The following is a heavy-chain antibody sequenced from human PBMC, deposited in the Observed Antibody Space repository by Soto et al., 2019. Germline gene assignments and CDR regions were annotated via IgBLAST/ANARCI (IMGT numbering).Heavy chain of an antibody. V-gene: IGHV1-69*02. D-gene: IGHD4-17*01. J-gene: IGHJ3*02. CDR1: GGTFSSYT. CDR2: IIPILGIA. CDR3: ARRGDDYGDYGGDDAFDI. Sequence: QVQLVQSGAEVKKPGSSVKVSCKASGGTFSSYTISWVRQAPGQGLEWMGRIIPILGIANYAQKFQGRVTITADTSTSNAYMELSSLRSEDTAVYYCARRGDDYGDYGGDDAFDIWGQGTMVTVSS.